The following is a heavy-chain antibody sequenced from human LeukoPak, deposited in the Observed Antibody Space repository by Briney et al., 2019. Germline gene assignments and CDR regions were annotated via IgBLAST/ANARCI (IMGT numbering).Heavy chain of an antibody. CDR3: AKVAVGPLSRPTHVALYYGMDV. V-gene: IGHV3-23*01. J-gene: IGHJ6*02. CDR2: IGSSGATI. Sequence: GGSLRVSCEASGFTINKFAMSWVRQAPGKGPEWVSAIGSSGATIFYADSVKGRYTISRDNSKNTVYLEMNNLRAEDTAIYYCAKVAVGPLSRPTHVALYYGMDVWGQGTTVTVSS. D-gene: IGHD2-8*01. CDR1: GFTINKFA.